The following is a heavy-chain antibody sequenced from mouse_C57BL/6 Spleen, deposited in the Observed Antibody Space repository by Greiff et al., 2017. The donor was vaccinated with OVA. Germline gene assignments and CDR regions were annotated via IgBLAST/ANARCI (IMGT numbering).Heavy chain of an antibody. J-gene: IGHJ4*01. Sequence: QVQLQQPGAELVKPGASVKLSCKASGYTFTSYWMHWVKQRPGQGLEWIGMIHPNSGSTNYNEKFKSKATLTVDKSSSTAYMQLSSLTSEDSAVDYCARSYITTVVGAMDYWGKGTSVTVSS. V-gene: IGHV1-64*01. D-gene: IGHD1-1*01. CDR3: ARSYITTVVGAMDY. CDR1: GYTFTSYW. CDR2: IHPNSGST.